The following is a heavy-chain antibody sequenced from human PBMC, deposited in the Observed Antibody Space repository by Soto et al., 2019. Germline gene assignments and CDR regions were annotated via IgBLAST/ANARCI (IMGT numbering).Heavy chain of an antibody. CDR1: GFAFSSYA. CDR2: ISGSGGGT. D-gene: IGHD1-1*01. J-gene: IGHJ4*02. CDR3: AKFGMATTKRSPPYYIDY. Sequence: GGSLRLSCAASGFAFSSYAMSWVRQAPGKGLEWVSSISGSGGGTYYADSVRGRFTFSRDNSKNTLYLQMNSLRAEDTAVYYCAKFGMATTKRSPPYYIDYWGQGALVTVSS. V-gene: IGHV3-23*01.